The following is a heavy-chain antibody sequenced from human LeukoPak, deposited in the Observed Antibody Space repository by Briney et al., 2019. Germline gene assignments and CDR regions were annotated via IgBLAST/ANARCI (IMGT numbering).Heavy chain of an antibody. CDR3: ARDLDY. Sequence: GRSLRLLCAASGFTFSSYATHWVRHAPGNWLEWLAVISYDGSNKYYAGSVKGRFTISRDNSKNTLYLQMNSLRDEDTAVYYCARDLDYWGQGTLVTVSS. CDR2: ISYDGSNK. V-gene: IGHV3-30*04. J-gene: IGHJ4*02. CDR1: GFTFSSYA.